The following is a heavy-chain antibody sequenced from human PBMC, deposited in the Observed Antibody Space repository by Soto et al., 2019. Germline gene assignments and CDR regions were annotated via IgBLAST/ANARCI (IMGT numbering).Heavy chain of an antibody. D-gene: IGHD2-21*01. CDR1: GFTFSGSS. CDR3: TRVTEIGFPFDD. V-gene: IGHV3-73*01. Sequence: VVSLRLSCTASGFTFSGSSMHWVRQASGKGLEWIGHIRSKANSYATAYAASVKGRFTISRDDSKNTAYLQMNSLKSEDTAVYYWTRVTEIGFPFDDWGQGTLVTVAS. J-gene: IGHJ4*02. CDR2: IRSKANSYAT.